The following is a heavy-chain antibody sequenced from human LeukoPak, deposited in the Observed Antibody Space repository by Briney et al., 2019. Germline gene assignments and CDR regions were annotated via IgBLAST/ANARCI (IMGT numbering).Heavy chain of an antibody. CDR1: GYSFTSYW. Sequence: GEALKISFKGSGYSFTSYWIGWGRQMPGKGLEGWGIIYPGDSDTRYSPSFQGPVTISADKYTSTAYLQWSSVKASDTAMYYCARQLDGSGSPFDYWGQGTLVTVSS. J-gene: IGHJ4*02. CDR2: IYPGDSDT. D-gene: IGHD3-10*01. CDR3: ARQLDGSGSPFDY. V-gene: IGHV5-51*01.